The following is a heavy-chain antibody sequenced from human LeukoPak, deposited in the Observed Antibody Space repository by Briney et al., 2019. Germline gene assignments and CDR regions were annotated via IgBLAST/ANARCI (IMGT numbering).Heavy chain of an antibody. J-gene: IGHJ2*01. V-gene: IGHV4-39*07. CDR1: GGSISSSSYY. Sequence: SETLSLTCTVSGGSISSSSYYWGWIRQPPGKGLEWIGSIYYSGSTYYNPSLKSRVTISVDTSKNQFSLKLSSVTAADTAVYYCARDQRQWLVQGYWYFDLWGRGTLVTVSS. CDR2: IYYSGST. D-gene: IGHD6-19*01. CDR3: ARDQRQWLVQGYWYFDL.